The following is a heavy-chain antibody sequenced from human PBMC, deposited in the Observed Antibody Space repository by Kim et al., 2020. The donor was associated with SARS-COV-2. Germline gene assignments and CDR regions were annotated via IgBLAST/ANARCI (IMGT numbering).Heavy chain of an antibody. D-gene: IGHD6-19*01. V-gene: IGHV3-30*07. J-gene: IGHJ4*02. CDR3: AMGTGIAVAGTLSY. Sequence: DPGTGRFTISRDNSKNTRYLQMNSLRAEDTAVYYCAMGTGIAVAGTLSYWGQGTLVTVSS.